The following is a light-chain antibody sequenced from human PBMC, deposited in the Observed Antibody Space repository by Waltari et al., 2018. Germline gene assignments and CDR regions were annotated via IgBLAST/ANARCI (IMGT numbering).Light chain of an antibody. J-gene: IGKJ2*01. Sequence: DIQMTQSPSTLSASVGDRVTITCRASQSISNWLAWYQQKPGKAPNLLIYKASILKSGVPSRFSGSGSGHNSLTINSLQPGDFATYYCQQYNTYSSFGQGTKLEIK. CDR3: QQYNTYSS. V-gene: IGKV1-5*03. CDR1: QSISNW. CDR2: KAS.